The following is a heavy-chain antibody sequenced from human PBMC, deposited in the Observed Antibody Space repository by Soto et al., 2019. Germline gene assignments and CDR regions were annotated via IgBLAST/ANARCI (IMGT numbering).Heavy chain of an antibody. J-gene: IGHJ4*02. Sequence: EVQLLESGGGLVQPGGSLRLSCAASGFTFSSYDMSWVRRAPGKGLEWVSGISGSGYITYYADSVKGRFTISRDNSKNTLYLQMNSLRAEDTAAYYCAKDELVGCGDCCAFDYWGQGSLVTVSS. V-gene: IGHV3-23*01. CDR3: AKDELVGCGDCCAFDY. CDR1: GFTFSSYD. CDR2: ISGSGYIT. D-gene: IGHD2-21*02.